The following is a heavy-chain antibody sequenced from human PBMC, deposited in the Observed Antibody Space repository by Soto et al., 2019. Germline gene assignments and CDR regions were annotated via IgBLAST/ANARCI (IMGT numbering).Heavy chain of an antibody. D-gene: IGHD3-10*01. CDR1: GGFFSGFY. V-gene: IGHV4-34*01. CDR2: IDPGGST. CDR3: AGGRDTVVRGVMNWFDP. J-gene: IGHJ5*02. Sequence: QVAVPQGGAGLFKAFENLSLTCAFYGGFFSGFYWNWPPQPPGGGLGLVGKIDPGGSTNYNPSLKSRVTMSVDTSRSQFSLKLTSVTAMDTAVYYCAGGRDTVVRGVMNWFDPWGQGTLVTVSS.